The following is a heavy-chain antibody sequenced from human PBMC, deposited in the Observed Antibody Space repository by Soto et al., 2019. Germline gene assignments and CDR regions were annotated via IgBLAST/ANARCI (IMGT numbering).Heavy chain of an antibody. Sequence: QVRLEESGPGLVKPSETLSLICSVSGGSVNNANYFWNWIRHHPENGLEWIGYIYYSGSTRYNPSFKTRATRSIDTSKNQFSLRLNSVTVADTAVYFCARDADYGGSRAGMDVWGRGTTVTVSS. CDR3: ARDADYGGSRAGMDV. CDR2: IYYSGST. J-gene: IGHJ6*02. V-gene: IGHV4-31*03. CDR1: GGSVNNANYF. D-gene: IGHD4-17*01.